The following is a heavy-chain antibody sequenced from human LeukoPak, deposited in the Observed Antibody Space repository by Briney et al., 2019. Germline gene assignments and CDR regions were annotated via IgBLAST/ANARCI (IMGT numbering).Heavy chain of an antibody. J-gene: IGHJ4*02. CDR3: AREGDYDILTGYYFIGS. V-gene: IGHV4-4*02. D-gene: IGHD3-9*01. Sequence: KASETLSLTCAVSGGSISSGNWWSWVRQPPGKGLEWIGEIYHSGNTNYNPSLKSRVTISVDWSKNHFSLKLSSVTAADTAVYYCAREGDYDILTGYYFIGSWGQGTLVIVSS. CDR1: GGSISSGNW. CDR2: IYHSGNT.